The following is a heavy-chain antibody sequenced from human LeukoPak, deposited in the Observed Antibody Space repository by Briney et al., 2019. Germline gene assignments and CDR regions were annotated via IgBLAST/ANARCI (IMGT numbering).Heavy chain of an antibody. CDR2: IYTSGST. D-gene: IGHD3-10*01. J-gene: IGHJ1*01. CDR3: ARDGFGELPD. V-gene: IGHV4-61*02. Sequence: SETLSLTCTVSGGSISSGDYYWSWIRQPAGKGLEWIGRIYTSGSTNYNPSLKSRVTMSVDTSKNQFSLKLSSVTAADTAVYYCARDGFGELPDWGQGTLVTVSS. CDR1: GGSISSGDYY.